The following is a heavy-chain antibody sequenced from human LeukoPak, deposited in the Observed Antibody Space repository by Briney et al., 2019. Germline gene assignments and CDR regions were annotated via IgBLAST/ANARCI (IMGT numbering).Heavy chain of an antibody. V-gene: IGHV3-48*01. Sequence: GGSLRLSCAASGFTFSSYSMNWVRQAPGKGLEWVSYISSSSSTIYYADSVKGRFTISRDDSKNTLYLQMNSLRAEDTAVYYCARGHSGSFDYWGQGTLVTVSS. CDR3: ARGHSGSFDY. CDR2: ISSSSSTI. CDR1: GFTFSSYS. D-gene: IGHD3-10*01. J-gene: IGHJ4*02.